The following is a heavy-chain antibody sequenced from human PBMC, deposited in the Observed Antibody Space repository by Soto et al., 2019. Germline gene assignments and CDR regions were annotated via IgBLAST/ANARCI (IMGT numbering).Heavy chain of an antibody. J-gene: IGHJ6*02. D-gene: IGHD1-26*01. Sequence: EVQLVESGGGLVQPGGSLRLSCAASGFTFSIYWMHWVRQAPGKGPVWVSRIDNAGSSARYADSVKGRFTISRDNAKNTVYLQMNSLRAADTAVSYCTRVGGSVSGMDVWGQGTKVTVSS. CDR3: TRVGGSVSGMDV. CDR2: IDNAGSSA. V-gene: IGHV3-74*01. CDR1: GFTFSIYW.